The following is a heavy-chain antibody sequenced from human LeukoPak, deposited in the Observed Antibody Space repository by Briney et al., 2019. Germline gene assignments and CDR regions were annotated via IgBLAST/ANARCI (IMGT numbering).Heavy chain of an antibody. CDR3: AREGKLGYYYGMDV. CDR2: ISAYNGNT. J-gene: IGHJ6*02. D-gene: IGHD1-26*01. Sequence: GASVKVSCKASGYTFTSYGISWVRQAPGQGLEWMGWISAYNGNTNYAQKLQGRVTMTTDTSTSTAYMELRSLRSDATALYYCAREGKLGYYYGMDVWGQGTTVTVSS. CDR1: GYTFTSYG. V-gene: IGHV1-18*01.